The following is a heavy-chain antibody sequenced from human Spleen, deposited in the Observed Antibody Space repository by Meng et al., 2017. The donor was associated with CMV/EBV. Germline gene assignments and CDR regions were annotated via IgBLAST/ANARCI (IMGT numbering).Heavy chain of an antibody. J-gene: IGHJ4*02. CDR3: ARGVGSVVDYFDY. Sequence: GESLKISCAASGFTFRIYPMNWVRQAPGKGLEWVANVSSSSRTISYADSVKGRFTISRDNSKNTLYLEMNSLRVEDTSVYYCARGVGSVVDYFDYWGQGALVTVSS. CDR2: VSSSSRTI. D-gene: IGHD2-15*01. CDR1: GFTFRIYP. V-gene: IGHV3-48*01.